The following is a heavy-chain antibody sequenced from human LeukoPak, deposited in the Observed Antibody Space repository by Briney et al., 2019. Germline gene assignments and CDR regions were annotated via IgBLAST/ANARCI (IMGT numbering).Heavy chain of an antibody. D-gene: IGHD3-3*01. CDR3: ARDSGLTIFGVVIRGTNWFDP. CDR1: GFTFSSYS. Sequence: GGSLRLPCAASGFTFSSYSMNWVRQAPGKGLEWVSYISSSSSTIYYADSVKGRFTISRDNAKNSLYLQMNSLRDEDTAVYYCARDSGLTIFGVVIRGTNWFDPWGQGTLVTVSS. J-gene: IGHJ5*02. V-gene: IGHV3-48*02. CDR2: ISSSSSTI.